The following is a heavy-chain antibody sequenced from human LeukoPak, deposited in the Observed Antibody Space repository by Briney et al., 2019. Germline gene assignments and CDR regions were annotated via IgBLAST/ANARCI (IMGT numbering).Heavy chain of an antibody. CDR1: GFTFSSYG. CDR2: ISYDGSNK. V-gene: IGHV3-30*18. Sequence: GGSLRLSCAASGFTFSSYGMHWVRQAPGKGLERVAVISYDGSNKYYADSVKGRFTISRDNSKNTLYLQMNSLRAEDTAVYYCAKSGALDYFDYWGQGTLVTVSP. J-gene: IGHJ4*02. CDR3: AKSGALDYFDY.